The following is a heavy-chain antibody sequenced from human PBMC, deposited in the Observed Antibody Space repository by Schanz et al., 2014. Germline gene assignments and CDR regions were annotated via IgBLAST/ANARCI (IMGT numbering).Heavy chain of an antibody. Sequence: VELVESGGGVVQPGGSLRLSCAASGFTFSTYCMSWVRQAPGKGLEWVANIKQDESERSYVDSVKGRFTISRDNAKNSRYLQMTSLRGEDAAVYYCARDKGGYYPFDSWGQGTLVTVSS. V-gene: IGHV3-7*01. CDR3: ARDKGGYYPFDS. D-gene: IGHD3-3*01. CDR2: IKQDESER. J-gene: IGHJ4*02. CDR1: GFTFSTYC.